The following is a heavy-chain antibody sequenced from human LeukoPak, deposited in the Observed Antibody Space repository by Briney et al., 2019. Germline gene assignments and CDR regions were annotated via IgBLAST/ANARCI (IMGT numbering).Heavy chain of an antibody. V-gene: IGHV4-39*01. CDR3: ARRVVVPAANNWFDP. J-gene: IGHJ5*02. D-gene: IGHD2-2*01. CDR1: GGSISSSSYY. CDR2: IYYSGSP. Sequence: PSEPLSLTCTVSGGSISSSSYYWGWIRQPPGEGLEWIGSIYYSGSPYYNPSLKSRVTISVDTSKNQFSLKLSSVTAADTAVYYCARRVVVPAANNWFDPWGQGTLVTVSS.